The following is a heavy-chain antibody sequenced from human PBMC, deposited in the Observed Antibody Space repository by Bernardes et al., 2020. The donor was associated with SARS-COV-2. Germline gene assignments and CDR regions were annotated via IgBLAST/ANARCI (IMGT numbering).Heavy chain of an antibody. CDR3: ARWDYFDY. V-gene: IGHV3-7*01. Sequence: GGSLRLSCAASGFIFSNYWMTWVRQAPGKGLEWVANIKQDGSEKYYVDSVKGRFTISRDNAKKSLYLQMDSLRVEDTAVYYCARWDYFDYWGQGTLVTVSS. CDR2: IKQDGSEK. J-gene: IGHJ4*02. CDR1: GFIFSNYW.